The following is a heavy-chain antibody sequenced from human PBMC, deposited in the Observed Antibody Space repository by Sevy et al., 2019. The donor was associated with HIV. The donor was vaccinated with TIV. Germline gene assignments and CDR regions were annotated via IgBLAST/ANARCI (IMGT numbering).Heavy chain of an antibody. D-gene: IGHD5-12*01. CDR1: GGSISSSSYY. V-gene: IGHV4-39*01. J-gene: IGHJ4*02. Sequence: SETLSLTCTVSGGSISSSSYYWGWIRQPPGKGLEWIGTIYYSGRTYYNPSLKSRVTISTNTSKNQFSLRLTSVTAADTAVYYCARGGGGWLSCADNLIYFDYWGQGTLVTVSS. CDR3: ARGGGGWLSCADNLIYFDY. CDR2: IYYSGRT.